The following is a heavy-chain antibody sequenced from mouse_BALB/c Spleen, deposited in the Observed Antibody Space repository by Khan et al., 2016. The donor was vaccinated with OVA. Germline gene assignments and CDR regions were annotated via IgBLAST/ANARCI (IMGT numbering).Heavy chain of an antibody. D-gene: IGHD1-2*01. CDR1: GYTFAIHH. CDR2: INPYNDYT. Sequence: VQLKQSGTELVRPGASVNISCKTFGYTFAIHHINWVKQKPGQGLDWIGYINPYNDYTTYNQRFKGKATLTVDKSSSTAYMELSSLTSDDSAVYFCAITTAFAYWGQGTLVTVAA. V-gene: IGHV1S45*01. J-gene: IGHJ3*01. CDR3: AITTAFAY.